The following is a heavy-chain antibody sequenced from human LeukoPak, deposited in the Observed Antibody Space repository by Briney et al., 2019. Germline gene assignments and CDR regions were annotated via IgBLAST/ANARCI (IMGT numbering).Heavy chain of an antibody. J-gene: IGHJ3*02. CDR1: GYTFTSYG. Sequence: ASVKVSCKASGYTFTSYGISWVRQAPGQGLEWMGWISAYNGNTNYAQKLQGRVTMTTDTSTSTAYMELRSLRSDDTAVYYCARDGGGSGSYYRSWAFDIWGQGTMVTVSS. CDR3: ARDGGGSGSYYRSWAFDI. V-gene: IGHV1-18*01. D-gene: IGHD1-26*01. CDR2: ISAYNGNT.